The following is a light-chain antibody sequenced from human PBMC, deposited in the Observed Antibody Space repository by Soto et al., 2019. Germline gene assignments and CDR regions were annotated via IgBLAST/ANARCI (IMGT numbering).Light chain of an antibody. Sequence: QSVLTQPPSVSGAPGQRVTISCTGSSSNIGAGCDVHWYQQLPGTAPKLLIYGNSNRPSGVPDRFSGSKSGTSASLAITGLQAEDEADYYCQSYDSSLSGSSVFGTGTKLTVL. CDR1: SSNIGAGCD. CDR3: QSYDSSLSGSSV. J-gene: IGLJ1*01. CDR2: GNS. V-gene: IGLV1-40*01.